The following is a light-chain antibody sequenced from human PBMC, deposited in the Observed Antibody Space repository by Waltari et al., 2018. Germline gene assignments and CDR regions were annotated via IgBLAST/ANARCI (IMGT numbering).Light chain of an antibody. CDR3: QQFKNYPLT. J-gene: IGKJ4*01. CDR1: QDILSW. CDR2: AAS. V-gene: IGKV1-12*01. Sequence: DIQMTQSPTSVSASVVDRVTITCRASQDILSWLAWYQQKPGKAPKLLISAASGLESGVPSRFSGRGSGTDFTLTISSLQPEDFAIYYCQQFKNYPLTFGGGTKVEIK.